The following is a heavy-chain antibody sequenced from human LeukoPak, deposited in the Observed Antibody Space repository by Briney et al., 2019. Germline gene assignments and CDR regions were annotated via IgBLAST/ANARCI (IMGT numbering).Heavy chain of an antibody. V-gene: IGHV4-34*12. CDR1: GGSFSSYP. Sequence: PSETLSLTCAVYGGSFSSYPWTWIRQPAGKGLEWIGQIIHSGSTKYNPSLNGRVTMSVDTSKNQFSLKLTSVTAADTAVYYCARGAPGYWGQGTLVTVSS. J-gene: IGHJ4*02. CDR2: IIHSGST. D-gene: IGHD4/OR15-4a*01. CDR3: ARGAPGY.